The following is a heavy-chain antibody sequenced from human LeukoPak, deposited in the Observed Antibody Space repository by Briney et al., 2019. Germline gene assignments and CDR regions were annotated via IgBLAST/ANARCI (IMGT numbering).Heavy chain of an antibody. D-gene: IGHD1-26*01. CDR3: ERSGSYFAFDY. V-gene: IGHV3-53*01. CDR2: IYSGGST. Sequence: PGGSLRLSCAASGFTVSSNYMSWVRQAPGKGLEWVSVIYSGGSTYYADSVKGRFTISRDNSKNTLYLQMNSLRAEDTAVYYCERSGSYFAFDYGGQGPLATVSS. J-gene: IGHJ4*02. CDR1: GFTVSSNY.